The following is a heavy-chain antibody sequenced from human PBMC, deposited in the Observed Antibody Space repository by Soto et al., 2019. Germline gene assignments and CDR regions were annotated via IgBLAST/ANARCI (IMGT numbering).Heavy chain of an antibody. J-gene: IGHJ3*02. CDR2: IWYNGSDK. D-gene: IGHD4-4*01. CDR3: SKYYSGRTRLFSPGLDI. Sequence: PGKGLEWVAVIWYNGSDKKYADSVKGRFTISRDNSEKTLYLQMNSLRAEDTAVYYCSKYYSGRTRLFSPGLDIWAEAT. V-gene: IGHV3-33*06.